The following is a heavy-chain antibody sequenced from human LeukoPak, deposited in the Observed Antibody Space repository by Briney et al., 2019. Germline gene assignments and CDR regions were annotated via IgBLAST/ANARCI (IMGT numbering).Heavy chain of an antibody. CDR3: ARRTGNSSSWYVLGRNYYMDV. D-gene: IGHD6-13*01. CDR1: GGSFSGYY. Sequence: SETLSLTCAVYGGSFSGYYWSWIRQPPGKGLEWIGEINHSGSTNYNPSLKSRVTISVDTSKNQFSLKLSSVTAADTAVYYCARRTGNSSSWYVLGRNYYMDVWGKGTTVTISS. V-gene: IGHV4-34*01. J-gene: IGHJ6*03. CDR2: INHSGST.